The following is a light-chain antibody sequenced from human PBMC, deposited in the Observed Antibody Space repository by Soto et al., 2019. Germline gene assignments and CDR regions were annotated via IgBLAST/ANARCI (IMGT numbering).Light chain of an antibody. J-gene: IGKJ5*01. CDR1: QSVSRY. V-gene: IGKV1-33*01. CDR3: QQYDNLPSIT. CDR2: DAS. Sequence: DVQMTQSPSSLSALVGDRVTITCRASQSVSRYLNWYQHKPGKAPKLLIYDASNLETGVPSRFSGSGSGTDFTFTISSLQPEDIATYYCQQYDNLPSITFGQGTRLEIK.